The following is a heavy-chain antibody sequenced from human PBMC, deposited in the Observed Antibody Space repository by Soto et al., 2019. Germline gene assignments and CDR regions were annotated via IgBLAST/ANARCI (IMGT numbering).Heavy chain of an antibody. D-gene: IGHD3-3*01. Sequence: GGSLRLSCAASGFTFNNAWMNWVRQAPGKGLEWVGRFKGKTDGGTTDYAPPVRGRFTISRDDSKNTLYLQMNSLKTEDTAVYYCTTGYDDFWSGYYLDYWGQGTLVTVS. CDR3: TTGYDDFWSGYYLDY. V-gene: IGHV3-15*07. CDR1: GFTFNNAW. CDR2: FKGKTDGGTT. J-gene: IGHJ4*02.